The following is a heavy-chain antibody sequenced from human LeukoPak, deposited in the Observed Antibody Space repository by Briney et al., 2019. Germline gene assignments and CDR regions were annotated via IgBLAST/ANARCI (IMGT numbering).Heavy chain of an antibody. V-gene: IGHV3-53*01. J-gene: IGHJ4*02. CDR1: GFTVSSNS. CDR2: IYSGDT. Sequence: GGSLRLSCTVSGFTVSSNSMSWVRQAPGKGLEWVSFIYSGDTHYSDSVKGRFTISRDHSKNTLYLQMNSLRAEDTAVYYCARENYDFWSGSPYYFDYWGQGTLVTVSS. CDR3: ARENYDFWSGSPYYFDY. D-gene: IGHD3-3*01.